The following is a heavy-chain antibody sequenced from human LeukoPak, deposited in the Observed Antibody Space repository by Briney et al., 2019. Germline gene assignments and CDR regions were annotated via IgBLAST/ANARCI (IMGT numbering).Heavy chain of an antibody. J-gene: IGHJ4*02. Sequence: GGSLRLSCAASGFTFSAYWMTWVRQAPGKGLEWVANIKEDGSQKNYVDSVKGRFTISRDNAKNSLYLQIDSLRVEDTAVYFCATARYGDCQWGQGTLVTVSS. CDR2: IKEDGSQK. D-gene: IGHD4-17*01. CDR1: GFTFSAYW. V-gene: IGHV3-7*01. CDR3: ATARYGDCQ.